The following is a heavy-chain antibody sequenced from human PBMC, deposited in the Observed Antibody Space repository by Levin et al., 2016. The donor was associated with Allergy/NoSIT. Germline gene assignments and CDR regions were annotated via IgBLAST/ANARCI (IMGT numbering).Heavy chain of an antibody. CDR2: IRSKAYGGTT. Sequence: GSLRLSCTGSGFTFGDYVMSWFRQAPGKGLEWVGFIRSKAYGGTTEYGASVKGRFTISRDDSKSIAYLQMNSLKTEDTAVYYCTRDLGLLSGHNPDGFDIWGQGTMVTVSS. D-gene: IGHD3-3*01. CDR3: TRDLGLLSGHNPDGFDI. CDR1: GFTFGDYV. V-gene: IGHV3-49*03. J-gene: IGHJ3*02.